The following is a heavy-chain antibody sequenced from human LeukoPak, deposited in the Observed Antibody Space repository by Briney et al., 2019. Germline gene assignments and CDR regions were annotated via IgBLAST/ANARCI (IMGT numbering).Heavy chain of an antibody. CDR2: IKQDGSEK. D-gene: IGHD2-15*01. CDR1: GFTFNSYW. CDR3: ARGGFGFGD. Sequence: GGSLRLSCAASGFTFNSYWMSWVRQAPGKGLEWVAKIKQDGSEKYYVDSVKGRFTVPRDNAKNSLFLQMNSLRAEDTAVYYCARGGFGFGDWGQGTLVTVSS. J-gene: IGHJ4*02. V-gene: IGHV3-7*01.